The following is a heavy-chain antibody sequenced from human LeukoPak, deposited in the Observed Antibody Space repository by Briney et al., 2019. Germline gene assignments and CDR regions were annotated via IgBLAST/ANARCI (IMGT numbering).Heavy chain of an antibody. CDR3: ARVVSDCSSTSCYYYYYYYMDV. CDR2: ISSSGSTI. D-gene: IGHD2-2*01. J-gene: IGHJ6*03. Sequence: PGGSLRLSCAASGFTFSSYEMNWVRQAPGKGLEWVSYISSSGSTIYYADSVKGRFTISRDNSKNTLYLQMNSLRAEDTAVYYCARVVSDCSSTSCYYYYYYYMDVWGKGTTVTISS. V-gene: IGHV3-48*03. CDR1: GFTFSSYE.